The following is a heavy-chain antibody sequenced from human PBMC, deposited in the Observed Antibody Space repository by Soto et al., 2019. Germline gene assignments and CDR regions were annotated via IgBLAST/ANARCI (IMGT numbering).Heavy chain of an antibody. V-gene: IGHV4-59*01. CDR2: IYNSGSP. CDR3: ARQMGYCTTISCRAGPLYYYMDV. J-gene: IGHJ6*03. CDR1: GGSISSYH. Sequence: QVQLQESGPGLVKPSETLSLSCTVSGGSISSYHWTWIRQPPGKGLEWIGLIYNSGSPNYNPSLKSRVTISLDTSKNQFSLKLTSVTTADTAVYYCARQMGYCTTISCRAGPLYYYMDVWGKGTTVTVSS. D-gene: IGHD2-8*01.